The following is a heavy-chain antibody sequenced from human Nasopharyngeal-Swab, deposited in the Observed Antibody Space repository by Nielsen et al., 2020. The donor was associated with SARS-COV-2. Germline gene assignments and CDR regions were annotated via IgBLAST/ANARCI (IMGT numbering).Heavy chain of an antibody. Sequence: GPVLVLRTQTLRRTCTFSGFPLSTSGVGVGRIRQPPGKALEWLALIYWDDDKRYSPSLKSRLTITKDTSKNQVVLTMTNMDPVDTATYYCAHWLLLYYFDYWGQGTLVTVSS. CDR1: GFPLSTSGVG. CDR2: IYWDDDK. J-gene: IGHJ4*02. D-gene: IGHD2-15*01. V-gene: IGHV2-5*02. CDR3: AHWLLLYYFDY.